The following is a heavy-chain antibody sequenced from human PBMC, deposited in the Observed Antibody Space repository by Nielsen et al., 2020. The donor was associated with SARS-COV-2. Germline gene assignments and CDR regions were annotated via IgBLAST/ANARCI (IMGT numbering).Heavy chain of an antibody. J-gene: IGHJ3*02. D-gene: IGHD2-15*01. CDR3: ARASSGGWSPGGDALDI. V-gene: IGHV4-61*02. CDR1: DDSITTGRYY. Sequence: SETLSLTCTVSDDSITTGRYYWSWVRQPAGKGLEWIGRVYIGGTTNYSPSLKSRVSISIDTSKRQFSLKLNSVTAADTALYYCARASSGGWSPGGDALDIWGHGTMVTVSS. CDR2: VYIGGTT.